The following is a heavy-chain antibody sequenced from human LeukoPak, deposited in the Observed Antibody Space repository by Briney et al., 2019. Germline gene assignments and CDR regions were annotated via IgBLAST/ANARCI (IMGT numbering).Heavy chain of an antibody. Sequence: GGPLRLSCAASGFTVSSNYMSWVRQAPGKGLEWVSVIFTGGTTYYADSVKGRFTISRDNSKNTLYLQMNSLRAEDTAVYYCARDAYGKYYFDYWGQGTLVTVSS. J-gene: IGHJ4*02. CDR2: IFTGGTT. CDR1: GFTVSSNY. V-gene: IGHV3-53*01. D-gene: IGHD2-21*01. CDR3: ARDAYGKYYFDY.